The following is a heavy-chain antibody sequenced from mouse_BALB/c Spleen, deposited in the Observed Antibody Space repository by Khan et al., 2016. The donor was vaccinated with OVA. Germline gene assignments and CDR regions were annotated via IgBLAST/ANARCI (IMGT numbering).Heavy chain of an antibody. Sequence: QVQLKESGPGLVAPSQSLSITCTISGFSLTNYGVHWVRKPPGKGLEWLVVIWSDGRTTYNSALKSRLTISKDNSKSQVFLKMNSLQTDDTAMYFCARQPYYHYNIMDYWGQGTSVTVSS. D-gene: IGHD2-10*01. J-gene: IGHJ4*01. CDR3: ARQPYYHYNIMDY. V-gene: IGHV2-6-1*01. CDR1: GFSLTNYG. CDR2: IWSDGRT.